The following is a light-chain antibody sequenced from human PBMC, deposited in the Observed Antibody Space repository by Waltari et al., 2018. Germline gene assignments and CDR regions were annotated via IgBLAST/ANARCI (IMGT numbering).Light chain of an antibody. CDR1: QSVGDND. CDR2: GAS. Sequence: EIVLTQSPGTLSLSPGESAILSCRASQSVGDNDLAWYQQKPGQAPRLLIDGASFRAAGIPDRFSGSGSGTDFSLTIYGLDTEDFAVYFCQQYTTSPPTFGGGTKVGIK. V-gene: IGKV3-20*01. J-gene: IGKJ4*01. CDR3: QQYTTSPPT.